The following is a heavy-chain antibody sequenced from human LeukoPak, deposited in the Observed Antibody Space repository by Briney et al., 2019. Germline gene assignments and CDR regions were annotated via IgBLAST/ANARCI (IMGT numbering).Heavy chain of an antibody. CDR3: ASLYGDYVASDY. V-gene: IGHV1-2*02. CDR2: INPNSGGT. J-gene: IGHJ4*02. CDR1: GYSVTVYY. Sequence: ASVKVSCKASGYSVTVYYMHWVRQAPGQGLEWMGWINPNSGGTNYAQKFLGRVTMTRDTSISTAYMELSRLRSDDTAVYYCASLYGDYVASDYWGQGTLVTVPS. D-gene: IGHD4-17*01.